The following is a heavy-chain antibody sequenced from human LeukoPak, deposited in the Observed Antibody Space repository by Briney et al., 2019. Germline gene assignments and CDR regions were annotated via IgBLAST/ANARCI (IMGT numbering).Heavy chain of an antibody. D-gene: IGHD2-15*01. CDR3: ARGYCSGGSYFLFDY. CDR2: INWNGGST. CDR1: GFTFDDYG. V-gene: IGHV3-20*04. J-gene: IGHJ4*02. Sequence: PGGSLRLSCAASGFTFDDYGMTWVRQAPGKGLEWVSGINWNGGSTGYADSVKVRFSILRDTAKNSLYLQMKSLRAEDTALYYRARGYCSGGSYFLFDYWGQGTLVTVSS.